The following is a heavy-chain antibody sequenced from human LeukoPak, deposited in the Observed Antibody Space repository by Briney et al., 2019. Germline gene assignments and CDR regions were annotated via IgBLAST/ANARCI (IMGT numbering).Heavy chain of an antibody. D-gene: IGHD3-10*01. Sequence: PSETLSLTCTVSGGSISSSSYYWGGIRQPPGKGLEWIGSIYYSGSTYYNPSLKSRVTVSVDTSKNQFSLKLSSVTAADTAVYYCASPIGDYYGSGSYHDWGQGTLVTVSS. CDR2: IYYSGST. CDR1: GGSISSSSYY. CDR3: ASPIGDYYGSGSYHD. V-gene: IGHV4-39*01. J-gene: IGHJ4*02.